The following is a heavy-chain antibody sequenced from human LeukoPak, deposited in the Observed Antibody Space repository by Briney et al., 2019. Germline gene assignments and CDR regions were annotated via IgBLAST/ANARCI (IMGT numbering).Heavy chain of an antibody. CDR1: GFTFSSYA. CDR2: ISGSGGST. Sequence: GGSLRLSCAASGFTFSSYAMSWVRQAPGKGLEWVSAISGSGGSTYYADSVKGRFTISRDNSKNTRYLQMNSLRAEDTAVYYCAKDNGDSSGYYLSPFDYWGQGTLVTVSS. J-gene: IGHJ4*02. CDR3: AKDNGDSSGYYLSPFDY. D-gene: IGHD3-22*01. V-gene: IGHV3-23*01.